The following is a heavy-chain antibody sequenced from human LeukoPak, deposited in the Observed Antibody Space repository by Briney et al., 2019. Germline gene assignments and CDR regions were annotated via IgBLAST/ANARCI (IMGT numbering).Heavy chain of an antibody. CDR3: AKGASLRTYNDFWSGYYLNWFDP. CDR1: GFTFSSYE. D-gene: IGHD3-3*01. V-gene: IGHV3-48*03. Sequence: GGSLRLSCAASGFTFSSYEMNWVRQAPGKGLEWVSYISSSGSTIYYADSVKGRFTISRDNSKNTLYLQMNSLRAEDTAVYYCAKGASLRTYNDFWSGYYLNWFDPWGQGTLVTVSS. CDR2: ISSSGSTI. J-gene: IGHJ5*02.